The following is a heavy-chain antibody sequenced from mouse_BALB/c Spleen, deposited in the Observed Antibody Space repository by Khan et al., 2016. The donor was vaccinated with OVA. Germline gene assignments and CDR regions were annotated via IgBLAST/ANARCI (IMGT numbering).Heavy chain of an antibody. Sequence: VQLKESGGDLVKPGGSLRLSCAASGFTFSTYGMSWVRQFPDKRLEWVATINSDGYYTYYPDTLKGRFTISRNNAKNTLYLQMSSLKSEDTAIYYCASHLTGSFAYWGHGTLVTVSA. J-gene: IGHJ3*01. V-gene: IGHV5-6*01. CDR1: GFTFSTYG. D-gene: IGHD4-1*01. CDR2: INSDGYYT. CDR3: ASHLTGSFAY.